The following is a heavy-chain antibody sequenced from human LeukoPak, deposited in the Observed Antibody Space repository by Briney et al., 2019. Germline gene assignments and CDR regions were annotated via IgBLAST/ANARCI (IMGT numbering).Heavy chain of an antibody. CDR1: GFTFSSYE. Sequence: GGSLRLSCAASGFTFSSYEMNWVRQVPGKGLEWVSYISSSGSTIYYADSVKGRFTISRDNAKNSLYLQMNSLRAEDTAVYYCAKDGHSSGNDYWGQGTLVTVSS. J-gene: IGHJ4*02. D-gene: IGHD6-19*01. CDR3: AKDGHSSGNDY. V-gene: IGHV3-48*03. CDR2: ISSSGSTI.